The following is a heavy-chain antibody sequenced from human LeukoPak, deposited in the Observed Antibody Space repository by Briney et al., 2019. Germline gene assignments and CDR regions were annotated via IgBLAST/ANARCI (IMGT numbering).Heavy chain of an antibody. J-gene: IGHJ4*02. V-gene: IGHV4-59*01. Sequence: SETLSLTCTVSGGFISSYYWSWIRQPPGKGLEWIGYIYYSGSTNYNPSLKSRVTISVDTSKNQFSLKLSSVTAADTAVYYCAREGYSYGYFDYWGQGTLVTVSS. CDR3: AREGYSYGYFDY. CDR2: IYYSGST. D-gene: IGHD5-18*01. CDR1: GGFISSYY.